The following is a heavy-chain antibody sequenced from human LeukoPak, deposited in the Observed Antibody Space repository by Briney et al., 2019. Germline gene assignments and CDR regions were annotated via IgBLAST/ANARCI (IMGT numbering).Heavy chain of an antibody. J-gene: IGHJ4*02. CDR3: ATQLNYYYGSGSPGIFDY. V-gene: IGHV1-69*13. D-gene: IGHD3-10*01. CDR2: IIPIFGTA. Sequence: GASLKVSCKASGGTFSSYAISWVRQAPGHGLEWMGRIIPIFGTANYAQKFQGRVTITADESTSTAYMELSSLRSEDTAVYYCATQLNYYYGSGSPGIFDYWGQGTLVTVSS. CDR1: GGTFSSYA.